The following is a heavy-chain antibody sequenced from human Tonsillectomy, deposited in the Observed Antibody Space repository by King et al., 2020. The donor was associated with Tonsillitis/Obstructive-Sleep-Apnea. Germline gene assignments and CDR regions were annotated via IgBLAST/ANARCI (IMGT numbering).Heavy chain of an antibody. J-gene: IGHJ5*02. V-gene: IGHV4-34*01. CDR1: GGTFSGYY. CDR2: INHSGST. D-gene: IGHD3-3*01. CDR3: ARVYDFLSGGGPAPRFDP. Sequence: VQLPQWGAGLLKPSETLSLTCAVYGGTFSGYYWCWIRQPPGKGLEWIGEINHSGSTNYNPSLKSRVTISVDTSKNKFSLKLSAVTAADTAVYYCARVYDFLSGGGPAPRFDPWGQGTLVTVSS.